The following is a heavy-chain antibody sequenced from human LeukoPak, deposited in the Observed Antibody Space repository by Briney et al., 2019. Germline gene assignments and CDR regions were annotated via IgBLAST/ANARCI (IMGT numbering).Heavy chain of an antibody. J-gene: IGHJ4*02. Sequence: PGRSLRLSCTASGFTFGDYALTWVRQAPGKGLEWVGFIRSRAYGGATEYAASVRGRFTISRDDSKSIAYLQMNSLKTEDTAVYYCTRGEAQLDYWGQGTRVTVSS. V-gene: IGHV3-49*04. CDR1: GFTFGDYA. CDR2: IRSRAYGGAT. CDR3: TRGEAQLDY.